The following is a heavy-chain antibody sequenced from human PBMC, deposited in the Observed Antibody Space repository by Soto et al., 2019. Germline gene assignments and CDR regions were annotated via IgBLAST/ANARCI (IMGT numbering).Heavy chain of an antibody. Sequence: EVQLVESGGGLVQPGGSLRLSCAASGFTFSSYWMSWVRQAPGKGLEWVANIKQDGSEKYYVDSVKGRFTISRDNAKNLLYLQMNSLRAEDTAVYYCARDPHYDFWSGYPGNCFDPWGQGTLVTVSS. V-gene: IGHV3-7*01. CDR1: GFTFSSYW. CDR3: ARDPHYDFWSGYPGNCFDP. D-gene: IGHD3-3*01. J-gene: IGHJ5*02. CDR2: IKQDGSEK.